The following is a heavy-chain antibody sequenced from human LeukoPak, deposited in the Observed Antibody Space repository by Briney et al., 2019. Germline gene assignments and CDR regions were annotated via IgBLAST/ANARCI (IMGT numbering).Heavy chain of an antibody. CDR1: GFTFSNYW. CDR2: INRDGSRT. J-gene: IGHJ3*01. CDR3: ARDYAV. V-gene: IGHV3-74*01. D-gene: IGHD3-16*01. Sequence: PGGSLRLSCAASGFTFSNYWMHWVRQAPGKGLVWVSRINRDGSRTDYADSVKGRFTISRDNSKNTLYLQMNSLRAEDTAVYYCARDYAVWGQGTMVTVSS.